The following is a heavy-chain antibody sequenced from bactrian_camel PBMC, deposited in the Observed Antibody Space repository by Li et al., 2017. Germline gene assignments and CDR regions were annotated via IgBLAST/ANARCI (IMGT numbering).Heavy chain of an antibody. CDR3: ARGWPEYNY. Sequence: QLVESGGGLVQPGGSLRLSCAASGFTFSSYDMTWVRQAPGQGLEWVSAILGGGSNTYYADSVKGRFTISRDNAKNTVYLQMNSVKPEDTAVYYCARGWPEYNYWGQGTQVTVS. D-gene: IGHD1*01. J-gene: IGHJ4*01. CDR1: GFTFSSYD. V-gene: IGHV3S40*01. CDR2: ILGGGSNT.